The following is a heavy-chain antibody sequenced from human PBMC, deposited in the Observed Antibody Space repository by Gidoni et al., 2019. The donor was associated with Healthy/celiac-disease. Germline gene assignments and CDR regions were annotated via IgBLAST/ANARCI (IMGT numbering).Heavy chain of an antibody. V-gene: IGHV1-69*04. CDR1: GGTFSSYA. J-gene: IGHJ6*03. CDR3: ATPWGGGYDFWSGSNYYYYYMDV. Sequence: QVQLVQSGAEVKKPGSSVKVSCKASGGTFSSYAISWVRQAPGQGLEWMGRIIPILGIANYAQKFQGRVTITADKSTSTAYVELSSLRSEDTAVYYCATPWGGGYDFWSGSNYYYYYMDVWGKGTTVTVSS. CDR2: IIPILGIA. D-gene: IGHD3-3*01.